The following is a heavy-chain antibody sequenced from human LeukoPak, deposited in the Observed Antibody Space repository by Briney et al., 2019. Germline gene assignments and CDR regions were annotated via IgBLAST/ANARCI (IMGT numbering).Heavy chain of an antibody. CDR3: ARGLPTHYDILTGYFLPDDY. Sequence: ASVKVSCKASGYTFTGYYMHWVRQAPGQGLEWMGWINPNSGGTNYAQKFQGGVTMTRDTSISTAYMELSRLRSDDTAVYYCARGLPTHYDILTGYFLPDDYWGQGTLVTVSS. CDR2: INPNSGGT. D-gene: IGHD3-9*01. J-gene: IGHJ4*02. CDR1: GYTFTGYY. V-gene: IGHV1-2*02.